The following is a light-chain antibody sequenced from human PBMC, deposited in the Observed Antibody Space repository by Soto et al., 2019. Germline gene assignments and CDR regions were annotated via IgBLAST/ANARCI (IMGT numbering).Light chain of an antibody. V-gene: IGKV1-9*01. J-gene: IGKJ3*01. CDR1: QGISTY. Sequence: IQLTQSPSSLSASVGDRVTITCRASQGISTYLAWYQQKPGKAPNLLIYGASTLLSGVPSRFSGSGSGTDFTLTISSLQPEDFATYYCQQLFMYPPTFGPGTKVDIK. CDR3: QQLFMYPPT. CDR2: GAS.